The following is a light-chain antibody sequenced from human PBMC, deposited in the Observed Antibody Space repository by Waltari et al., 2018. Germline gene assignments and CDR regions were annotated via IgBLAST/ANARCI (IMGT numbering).Light chain of an antibody. CDR3: AAWDDSLNGLV. Sequence: QSVLTQPPSASGTPGQRVTISCSGSSSNIGSNTVNWYQQLPGTAPKLLIYSNNQRPSGVPARFSGSKSGTSASLAISGLQSEDGADYYCAAWDDSLNGLVFGGGTKLTVL. V-gene: IGLV1-44*01. CDR1: SSNIGSNT. J-gene: IGLJ2*01. CDR2: SNN.